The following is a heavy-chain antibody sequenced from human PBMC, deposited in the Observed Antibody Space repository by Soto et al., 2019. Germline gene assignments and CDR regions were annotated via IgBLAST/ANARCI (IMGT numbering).Heavy chain of an antibody. CDR3: EREIVVARGASYFDY. Sequence: EVQLVESGGNLVQPGGSLRLSCVGSGFTFSSNWMTWVRQAPGKGLEWVGNIRQDGSEKNYVDSVKGRFTISRDNAKNSMYLQMTSLRAEDTAVYYCEREIVVARGASYFDYWGQGTLVTVSS. D-gene: IGHD2-2*01. CDR2: IRQDGSEK. J-gene: IGHJ4*02. V-gene: IGHV3-7*04. CDR1: GFTFSSNW.